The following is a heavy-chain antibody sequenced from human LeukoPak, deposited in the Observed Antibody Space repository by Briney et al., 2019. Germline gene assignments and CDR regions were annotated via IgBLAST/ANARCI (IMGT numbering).Heavy chain of an antibody. V-gene: IGHV3-43*01. Sequence: PGGSLRLSCAASGFTFDDYTMHWVRQAPGRGLEWVSLISWDGRAAYYTDSVKGRFTISRDNSKNSLYLQMNSLRAEDTALYYCAKEYRRGCSSSTCPYYYYMDVWGQGTTVTVSS. CDR3: AKEYRRGCSSSTCPYYYYMDV. CDR2: ISWDGRAA. D-gene: IGHD2-2*01. CDR1: GFTFDDYT. J-gene: IGHJ6*03.